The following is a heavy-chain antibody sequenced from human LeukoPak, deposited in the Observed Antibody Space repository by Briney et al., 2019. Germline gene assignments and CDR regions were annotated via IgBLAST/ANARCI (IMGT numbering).Heavy chain of an antibody. CDR3: ASAYGDNWFDP. D-gene: IGHD4-17*01. CDR1: GFTVSSNY. V-gene: IGHV3-23*01. J-gene: IGHJ5*02. Sequence: GGSLRLSCAASGFTVSSNYMSWVRQAPGKGLEWVSVISGSGGSTYYADSVKGRFTISRDNSKNTLYLQMNSLRAEDTAVYYCASAYGDNWFDPWGQGTLVTVSS. CDR2: ISGSGGST.